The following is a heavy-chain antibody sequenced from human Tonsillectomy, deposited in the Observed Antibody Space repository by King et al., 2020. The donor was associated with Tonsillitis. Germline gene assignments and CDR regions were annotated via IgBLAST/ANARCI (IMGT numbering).Heavy chain of an antibody. CDR3: ARTWTLAPFAC. V-gene: IGHV4-59*01. J-gene: IGHJ4*02. Sequence: VQLQESGPGLVKPSETLSLTCTVSGASISNYFWSWIRQPPGKGLEYIGYIYYSGKTDYSPSLKSRVTISVDTSKNQFSLNLNSVTAADTAVYYCARTWTLAPFACWGQGTLVTVSS. CDR1: GASISNYF. CDR2: IYYSGKT. D-gene: IGHD3/OR15-3a*01.